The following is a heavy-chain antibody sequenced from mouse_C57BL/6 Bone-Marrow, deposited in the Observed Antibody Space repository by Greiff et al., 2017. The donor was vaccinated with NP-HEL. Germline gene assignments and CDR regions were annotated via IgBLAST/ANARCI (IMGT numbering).Heavy chain of an antibody. CDR2: LDPENGDT. Sequence: EVQGVESGAELVRPGASVKLSCTASGFNIKDDYMHWVKQRPEQGLEWIGWLDPENGDTEYASKFQGKATITADTSSNTAYLQLSSLTSEDTAVYYCTRYDYDYFDYWGQGTTLTVSS. CDR3: TRYDYDYFDY. J-gene: IGHJ2*01. V-gene: IGHV14-4*01. CDR1: GFNIKDDY. D-gene: IGHD2-4*01.